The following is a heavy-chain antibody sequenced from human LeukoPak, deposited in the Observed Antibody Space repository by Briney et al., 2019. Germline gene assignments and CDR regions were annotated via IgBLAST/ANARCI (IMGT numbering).Heavy chain of an antibody. V-gene: IGHV2-5*02. CDR2: LYLDDDK. D-gene: IGHD3-10*01. J-gene: IGHJ3*02. Sequence: SGPTLVKPTQTLTLTCNFSGFSLRTSGLGVAWIRQPPRKALEWHALLYLDDDKRYTPSLKSRLTITNATSKSHVVLTVTNIDPVDTTTYYCAHRAITMVRGVRDDAFDIWGQGTMVTVSS. CDR1: GFSLRTSGLG. CDR3: AHRAITMVRGVRDDAFDI.